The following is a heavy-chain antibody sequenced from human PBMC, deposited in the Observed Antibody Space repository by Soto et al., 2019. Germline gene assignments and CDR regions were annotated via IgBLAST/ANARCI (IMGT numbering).Heavy chain of an antibody. V-gene: IGHV4-31*03. J-gene: IGHJ6*02. CDR2: IYYSGST. Sequence: SETLSLTCTVSGGSISSGGYYWSWIRQHPGKGLEWIGYIYYSGSTYYNPSLKSRVTISVDTSKNQFSLKLSSVTASDTAMYYCARFGTLRFLDTYGMDVWGQGTTVTVSS. D-gene: IGHD3-3*01. CDR1: GGSISSGGYY. CDR3: ARFGTLRFLDTYGMDV.